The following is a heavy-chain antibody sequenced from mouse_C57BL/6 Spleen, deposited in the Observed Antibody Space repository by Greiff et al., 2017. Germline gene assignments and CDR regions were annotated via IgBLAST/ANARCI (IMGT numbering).Heavy chain of an antibody. D-gene: IGHD4-1*01. CDR3: ARNALTGLAWFAY. CDR1: GFSLTSYA. V-gene: IGHV2-9-1*01. Sequence: QVQLKESGPGLVAPSQSLSITCTVSGFSLTSYAISWVRQPPGKGLEWLGVIWTGGGTNYNSAHKSRLSISKENTKSQVFLKMNSLQTDDTARYYCARNALTGLAWFAYWGQGTLVTVSA. J-gene: IGHJ3*01. CDR2: IWTGGGT.